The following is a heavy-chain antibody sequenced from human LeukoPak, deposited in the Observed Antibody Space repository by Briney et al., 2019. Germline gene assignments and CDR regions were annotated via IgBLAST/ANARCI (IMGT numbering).Heavy chain of an antibody. CDR3: ASPPPSYSSGWYQRY. Sequence: GGSLRLSCAASGSTFSSYEMNWVRQAPGKGLEWVSYISSSGSTIYYADSVKGRFTISRDDAKNSLYLQMNSLRAEDTAVYYCASPPPSYSSGWYQRYWGQGTLVTVSS. CDR1: GSTFSSYE. J-gene: IGHJ4*02. D-gene: IGHD6-19*01. V-gene: IGHV3-48*03. CDR2: ISSSGSTI.